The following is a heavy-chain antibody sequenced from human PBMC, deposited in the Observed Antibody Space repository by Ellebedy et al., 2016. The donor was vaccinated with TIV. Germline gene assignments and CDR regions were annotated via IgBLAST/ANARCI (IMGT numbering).Heavy chain of an antibody. D-gene: IGHD3-10*01. CDR2: INPNSGNT. CDR1: GYTFTSYD. CDR3: ARGRGSGSPIDY. J-gene: IGHJ4*02. V-gene: IGHV1-8*01. Sequence: ASVKVSCXASGYTFTSYDINWVRQATGQGLEWMGWINPNSGNTGYAQKFQGRVTMTRNTSISTAYMELSSLRSEDTAVYYCARGRGSGSPIDYWGQGTLVTVSS.